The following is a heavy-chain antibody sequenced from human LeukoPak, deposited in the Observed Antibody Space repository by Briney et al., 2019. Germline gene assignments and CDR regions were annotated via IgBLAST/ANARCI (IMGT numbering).Heavy chain of an antibody. D-gene: IGHD6-13*01. Sequence: GGSQRLSCAASGFTFSSYSMNWVRQAPGKGLEWVSSISRSSSHMYYADYADSVKGRFTISRDNAKNSLYLQMNSLRAEDTAVYYCAGGITAADPFDYWGQGTLVTVSS. CDR1: GFTFSSYS. CDR2: ISRSSSHMYYA. CDR3: AGGITAADPFDY. J-gene: IGHJ4*02. V-gene: IGHV3-21*01.